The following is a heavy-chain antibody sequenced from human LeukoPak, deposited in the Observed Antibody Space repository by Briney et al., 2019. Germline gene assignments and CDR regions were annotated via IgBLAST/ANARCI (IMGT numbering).Heavy chain of an antibody. J-gene: IGHJ4*02. V-gene: IGHV4-30-2*01. CDR1: GGSISSGGYY. CDR3: ARVQSSTSCPYFDY. CDR2: IYHSGST. Sequence: SQTLSLTCTVSGGSISSGGYYWSWIRQPPGKGLEWIGYIYHSGSTYYNPSLKSRVTISVDRSKNQFSLKLSSVTAADTAVYYCARVQSSTSCPYFDYWGQGTLVTVSS. D-gene: IGHD2-2*01.